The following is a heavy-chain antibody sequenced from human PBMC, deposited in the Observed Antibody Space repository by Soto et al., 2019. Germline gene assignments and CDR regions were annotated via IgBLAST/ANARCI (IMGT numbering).Heavy chain of an antibody. CDR2: IVVGSGNT. CDR1: GFTFTSSA. Sequence: GASVKVSCKASGFTFTSSAVQWVRQARGQRLEWIGWIVVGSGNTNYAQKFRERVTITRDMSTSTAYMELSSLRSEDTAVYYCAADPPGSYYYDSSGYYYGNWFDPWGQGTLVTVSS. CDR3: AADPPGSYYYDSSGYYYGNWFDP. D-gene: IGHD3-22*01. J-gene: IGHJ5*02. V-gene: IGHV1-58*01.